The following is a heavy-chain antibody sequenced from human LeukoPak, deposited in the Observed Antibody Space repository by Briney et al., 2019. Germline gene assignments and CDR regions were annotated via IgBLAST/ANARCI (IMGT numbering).Heavy chain of an antibody. Sequence: GGSLRLSCTASGFTFSSYWMHWVRPAPGKGLVWVSRINSEGGSTSYADSVKGRFTISRDNAKNTLYLQMNSLRAEDTAWYYCARRIQGMAPYYFDYWGQGTLVTVSS. CDR3: ARRIQGMAPYYFDY. CDR2: INSEGGST. J-gene: IGHJ4*02. CDR1: GFTFSSYW. V-gene: IGHV3-74*01. D-gene: IGHD5-24*01.